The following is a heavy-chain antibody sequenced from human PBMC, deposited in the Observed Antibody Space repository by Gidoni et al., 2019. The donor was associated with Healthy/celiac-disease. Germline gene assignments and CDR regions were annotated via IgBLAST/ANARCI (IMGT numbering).Heavy chain of an antibody. CDR3: AKDNRDSSGYYYIDY. Sequence: EVQLVASGGGVVQPGGSLRLSCAASGLTFDDYAMHWVRQALGKGLEWVSLSSGDGGSTYYADSVKGRFTISRDNSKNSLYLQMNSLRTEDTALYYCAKDNRDSSGYYYIDYWGQGTLVTVSS. CDR1: GLTFDDYA. CDR2: SSGDGGST. V-gene: IGHV3-43*02. D-gene: IGHD3-22*01. J-gene: IGHJ4*02.